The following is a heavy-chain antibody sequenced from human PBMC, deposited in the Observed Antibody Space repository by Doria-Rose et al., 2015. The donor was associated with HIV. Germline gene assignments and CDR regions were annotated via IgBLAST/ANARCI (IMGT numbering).Heavy chain of an antibody. Sequence: ESGPVLVKPTETLTLTYTVSGVSLSSPGMGVSWIRQPPGKALEWPANIFSDDERSYKTSMNSRLTISRGTAISQVVLTMTDMEPVDTATYYCARIKSSRWYHKYYFDFWGQGTLVIVSA. J-gene: IGHJ4*02. CDR2: IFSDDER. D-gene: IGHD6-13*01. CDR3: ARIKSSRWYHKYYFDF. V-gene: IGHV2-26*01. CDR1: GVSLSSPGMG.